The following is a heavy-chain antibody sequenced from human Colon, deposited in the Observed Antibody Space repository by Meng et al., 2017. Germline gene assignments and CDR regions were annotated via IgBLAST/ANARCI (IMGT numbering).Heavy chain of an antibody. D-gene: IGHD2-2*01. CDR2: MNPNNGNT. CDR3: ARTAMLDS. Sequence: QVQLVQSWAEERNPGASVKVTCKASGYTFTSSDINWVRQATGRGLEWLGWMNPNNGNTGSAQKFQGRVSMTRDTSIGTAYMELSGLTSEDTAVYYCARTAMLDSWGQGTLVTVSS. V-gene: IGHV1-8*01. CDR1: GYTFTSSD. J-gene: IGHJ5*01.